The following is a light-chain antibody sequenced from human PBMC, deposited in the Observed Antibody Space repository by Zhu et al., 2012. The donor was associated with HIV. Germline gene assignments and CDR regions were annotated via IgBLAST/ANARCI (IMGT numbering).Light chain of an antibody. V-gene: IGKV3-20*01. CDR1: QSVSSTY. J-gene: IGKJ2*01. CDR2: GAS. Sequence: EILLTQSPGTLSLSPGERATPSCRASQSVSSTYLAWYQQKPGLAPRLLIYGASSRATGIPDRFSGSGSGTDFTLTISRLEPEDFAVYYCQQYDSSPYTFGQGTKLEIK. CDR3: QQYDSSPYT.